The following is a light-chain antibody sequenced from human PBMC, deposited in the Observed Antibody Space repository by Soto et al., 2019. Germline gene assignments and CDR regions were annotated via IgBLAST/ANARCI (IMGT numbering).Light chain of an antibody. CDR1: SSDVGGYNY. CDR2: EVS. V-gene: IGLV2-14*01. CDR3: TSYIRSSTLDYV. J-gene: IGLJ1*01. Sequence: QSALTQPASVSGSPGQSITIFCTGTSSDVGGYNYVSWYQQYPGKAPKLMIYEVSNRPSGVSNRFSGSKSGNTASLTISGLQAEDEADYYCTSYIRSSTLDYVFGTGTKLTVL.